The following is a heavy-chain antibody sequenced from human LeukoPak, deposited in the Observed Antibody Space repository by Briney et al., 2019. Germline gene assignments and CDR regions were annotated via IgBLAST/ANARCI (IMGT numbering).Heavy chain of an antibody. V-gene: IGHV4-39*07. J-gene: IGHJ4*02. CDR3: ATLGSYYAY. CDR1: GGSISSSSYY. D-gene: IGHD1-26*01. CDR2: IYYSGST. Sequence: KPSETLSLTCTVSGGSISSSSYYWGWIRQPPGKGLEWIGSIYYSGSTYYNPSLKSRVTISVDRSKNQFSLKLSSVTATDTAVYYCATLGSYYAYWGQGTLVTVSS.